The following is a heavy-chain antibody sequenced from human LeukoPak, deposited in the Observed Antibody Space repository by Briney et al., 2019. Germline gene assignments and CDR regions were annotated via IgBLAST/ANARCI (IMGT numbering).Heavy chain of an antibody. CDR3: ARVSSSWNQVGYYYYYMDV. CDR1: GGSISSSSYY. D-gene: IGHD6-13*01. Sequence: SETLSLTCTVSGGSISSSSYYWGWIRQPPGKGLEWIGYIYYSGSTNYNPSLKSRVTISVDTSKNQFSLKLSSVTAADTAVYYCARVSSSWNQVGYYYYYMDVWGKGTTVTISS. CDR2: IYYSGST. V-gene: IGHV4-61*05. J-gene: IGHJ6*03.